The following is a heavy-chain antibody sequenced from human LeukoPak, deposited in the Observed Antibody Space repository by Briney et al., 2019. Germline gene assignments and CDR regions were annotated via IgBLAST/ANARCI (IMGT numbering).Heavy chain of an antibody. CDR2: ISYDGSNK. CDR3: AKVSERAYYYYGMDV. J-gene: IGHJ6*02. Sequence: GRSLRLSCAASGFTFSSYGMHWVRQAPGKGLEWVAVISYDGSNKYYADSVKGRFTISRDNSKNTLYLQMNSLRAEDTAVYYCAKVSERAYYYYGMDVWGQGTTVTVSS. CDR1: GFTFSSYG. V-gene: IGHV3-30*18.